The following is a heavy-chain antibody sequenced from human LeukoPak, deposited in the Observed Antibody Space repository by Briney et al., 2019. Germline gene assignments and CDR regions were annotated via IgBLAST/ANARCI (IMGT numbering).Heavy chain of an antibody. CDR1: GFTFSSYG. J-gene: IGHJ4*02. D-gene: IGHD3-22*01. V-gene: IGHV3-30*18. CDR2: ISYDGSNK. CDR3: AKDYYDSSGTL. Sequence: GGSLRLSCAASGFTFSSYGMHWVRQAPGMGLEWVAVISYDGSNKYYADSVKGRFTISRDNSKNTLYLQMNSLRAEDTAVYYCAKDYYDSSGTLWGQGTLVTVSS.